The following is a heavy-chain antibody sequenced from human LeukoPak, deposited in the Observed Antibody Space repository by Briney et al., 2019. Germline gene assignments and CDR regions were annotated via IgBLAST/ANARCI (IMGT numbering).Heavy chain of an antibody. J-gene: IGHJ4*02. D-gene: IGHD1-26*01. CDR3: ARDGYSGSSLFDY. V-gene: IGHV4-59*11. CDR2: IHYSGST. Sequence: SETLSLTCTVSGGSISSHFWSWIRQPPGKGLEWIGYIHYSGSTNYNPSLKSRVTILVDTSKNQFSLKLSSVTAADTAVYYCARDGYSGSSLFDYWGQGTLVTVSS. CDR1: GGSISSHF.